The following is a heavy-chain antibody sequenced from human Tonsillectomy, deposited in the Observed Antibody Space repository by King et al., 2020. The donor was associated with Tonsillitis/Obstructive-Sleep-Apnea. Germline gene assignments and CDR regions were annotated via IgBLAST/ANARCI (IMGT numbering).Heavy chain of an antibody. CDR2: ISGYNGNT. D-gene: IGHD3-3*01. V-gene: IGHV1-18*01. CDR3: AGAHYDFWSGGDDSFDI. Sequence: QLVQSGAEVKKPGASVKVSCKTSGYTFTSYGISWVRQAPGQGLEWVGWISGYNGNTKSAQNVQGRVTMTTDTSSTTAYMELRSLRSDDTAVYYCAGAHYDFWSGGDDSFDIWGQGTMVTVSS. J-gene: IGHJ3*02. CDR1: GYTFTSYG.